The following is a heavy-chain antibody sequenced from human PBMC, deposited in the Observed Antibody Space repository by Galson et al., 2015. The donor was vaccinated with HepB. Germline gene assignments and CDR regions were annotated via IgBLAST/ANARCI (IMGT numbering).Heavy chain of an antibody. CDR3: ARDNTIFGLVIPYGMDV. J-gene: IGHJ6*02. CDR2: IWYDGSNK. D-gene: IGHD3-3*01. V-gene: IGHV3-33*01. CDR1: GFTLSSYG. Sequence: SLRLSCAASGFTLSSYGMHWVRQAPGRGREWVAVIWYDGSNKYYAASVKGRFTISRDNSKNTLYLQMNSLRAEDTAVYYCARDNTIFGLVIPYGMDVWGQGTTVTVSS.